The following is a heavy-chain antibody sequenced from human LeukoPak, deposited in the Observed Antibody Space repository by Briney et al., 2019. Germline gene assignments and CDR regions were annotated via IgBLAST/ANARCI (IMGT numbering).Heavy chain of an antibody. D-gene: IGHD1-26*01. Sequence: PGGSLRLSCAASGFTFGSFALSWVRQAPGKGLEWVSAISGSGGSSYYVDSVEGRFTISRDNSKNTLYLQMNSLRADDTAVYYCAKGSSGSYYPGYFDYWGQGTLVTVSS. J-gene: IGHJ4*02. CDR1: GFTFGSFA. CDR2: ISGSGGSS. V-gene: IGHV3-23*01. CDR3: AKGSSGSYYPGYFDY.